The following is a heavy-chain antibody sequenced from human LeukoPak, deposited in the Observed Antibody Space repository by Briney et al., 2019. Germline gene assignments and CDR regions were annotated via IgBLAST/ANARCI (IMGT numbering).Heavy chain of an antibody. CDR3: ARFTMVRGMDP. D-gene: IGHD3-10*01. J-gene: IGHJ5*02. Sequence: PSETLSLTCAVYRGSFSGYYWSWMRQPPGKGLEWIGERNHSGSTNYNPSLKSRVTISVVTSKNQCSLKLSSVTAADTAVYYCARFTMVRGMDPWGQGTLVTVSS. CDR2: RNHSGST. CDR1: RGSFSGYY. V-gene: IGHV4-34*01.